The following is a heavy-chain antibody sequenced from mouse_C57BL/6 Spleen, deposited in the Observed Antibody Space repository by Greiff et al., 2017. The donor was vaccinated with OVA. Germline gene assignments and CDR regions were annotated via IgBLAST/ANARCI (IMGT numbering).Heavy chain of an antibody. J-gene: IGHJ3*01. CDR2: ISSGGDYI. CDR1: GFTFSSYA. D-gene: IGHD3-2*02. Sequence: EVHLVESGEGLVKPGGSLKLSCAASGFTFSSYAMSWVRQTPEKRLEWVAYISSGGDYIYYADTVKGRFTISRDNARNTLYLQMSSLKSEDTAMYYCTRGSSGYSFAYWGQGTLVTVSA. CDR3: TRGSSGYSFAY. V-gene: IGHV5-9-1*02.